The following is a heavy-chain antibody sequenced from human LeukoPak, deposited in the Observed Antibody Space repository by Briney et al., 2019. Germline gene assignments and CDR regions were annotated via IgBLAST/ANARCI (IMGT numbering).Heavy chain of an antibody. D-gene: IGHD2-15*01. V-gene: IGHV1-2*06. CDR1: GGTFSSYA. CDR2: TNPNSGGT. CDR3: ARGYCSGGSCYLSFDY. Sequence: ASVTVSCKASGGTFSSYAISWVRQAPGQGLEWMGRTNPNSGGTNYAQKFQGRVTMTRDTSISTAYMELSRLRSDDTAVYYCARGYCSGGSCYLSFDYWGQGTLVTVSS. J-gene: IGHJ4*02.